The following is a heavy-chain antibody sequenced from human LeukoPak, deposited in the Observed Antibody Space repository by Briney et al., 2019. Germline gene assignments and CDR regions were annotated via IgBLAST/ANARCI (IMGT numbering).Heavy chain of an antibody. J-gene: IGHJ4*02. V-gene: IGHV3-23*01. CDR2: ISGSGGST. CDR3: AKDYGYSYGTGYFDY. D-gene: IGHD5-18*01. CDR1: GFTFSSYA. Sequence: PGGSLRLSCAASGFTFSSYAMSWVRQAPGKGLEWVSAISGSGGSTYYADSVEGRFTISRDNSKNTLYLQMNSLRAEDTAVYYCAKDYGYSYGTGYFDYWGQGTLVTVSS.